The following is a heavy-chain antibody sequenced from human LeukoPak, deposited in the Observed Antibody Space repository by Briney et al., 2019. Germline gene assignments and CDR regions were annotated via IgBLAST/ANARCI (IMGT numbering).Heavy chain of an antibody. V-gene: IGHV4-34*01. J-gene: IGHJ4*02. CDR3: ARGGVESGYSCDY. Sequence: SEALSLTCAVYGGSFSGYYWSWIRHPPGKGLEWIGEINHSGSTNYNPSLKSRVTISVDTSKNQFSLKLSSVTAADTAVYYCARGGVESGYSCDYWGQGTLVTVSS. CDR1: GGSFSGYY. D-gene: IGHD5-12*01. CDR2: INHSGST.